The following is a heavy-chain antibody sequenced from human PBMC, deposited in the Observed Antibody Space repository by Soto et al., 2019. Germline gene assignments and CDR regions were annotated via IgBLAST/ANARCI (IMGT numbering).Heavy chain of an antibody. V-gene: IGHV3-21*01. J-gene: IGHJ6*02. Sequence: GGSLRLSCAASGFTFSSYSMNWVRQAPGKGLEWVSSISSSSSYIYYADSVKGRFTISRDNAKNSLYLQMNSLRAEDTAVYYCARDPLYCISTSCYLNYYYYGMDVWGQGTTVTVS. CDR2: ISSSSSYI. CDR1: GFTFSSYS. CDR3: ARDPLYCISTSCYLNYYYYGMDV. D-gene: IGHD2-2*01.